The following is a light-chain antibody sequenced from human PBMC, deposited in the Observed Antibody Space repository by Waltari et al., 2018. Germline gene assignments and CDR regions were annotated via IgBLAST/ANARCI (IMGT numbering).Light chain of an antibody. CDR3: QQYNNWWT. CDR1: QSISTN. J-gene: IGKJ2*01. CDR2: GAS. V-gene: IGKV3-15*01. Sequence: EILMPQPPATLSLSPAERSTLSCRASQSISTNLAWYQQTPGQAPRLLIYGASTRAIGIPARFSGSGSGTEFTLTISSLQSEDFAVYYCQQYNNWWTFGQGTKLEIK.